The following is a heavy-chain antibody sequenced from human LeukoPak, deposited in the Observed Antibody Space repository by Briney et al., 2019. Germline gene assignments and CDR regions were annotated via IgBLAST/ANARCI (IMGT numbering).Heavy chain of an antibody. V-gene: IGHV5-51*01. J-gene: IGHJ5*02. Sequence: GESLKISCQDSGDDFTKFWVAWVRQMPGKGLEWMGIIFPIDSDTKYSPPFQGQVTISADKSISTAYLQWSSLKASDTAMYYCARGVIAALPLNWFDPWGQGTLVTVSS. CDR1: GDDFTKFW. CDR2: IFPIDSDT. CDR3: ARGVIAALPLNWFDP. D-gene: IGHD6-6*01.